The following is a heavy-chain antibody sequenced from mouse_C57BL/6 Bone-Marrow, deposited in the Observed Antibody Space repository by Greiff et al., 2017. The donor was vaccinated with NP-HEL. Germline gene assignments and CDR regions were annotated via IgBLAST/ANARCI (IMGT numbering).Heavy chain of an antibody. J-gene: IGHJ2*01. V-gene: IGHV7-3*01. CDR2: IRNKANGYTT. Sequence: EVKVVESGGGLVQPGGSLSLSCAASGFTFTDYYMSWVRQPPGKALEWLGFIRNKANGYTTEYSASVKGRFTISRDNSQSILYLQMNALRAEDSATYYCARWAAVPNYFDYWGQGTTLTVSS. CDR3: ARWAAVPNYFDY. D-gene: IGHD1-1*01. CDR1: GFTFTDYY.